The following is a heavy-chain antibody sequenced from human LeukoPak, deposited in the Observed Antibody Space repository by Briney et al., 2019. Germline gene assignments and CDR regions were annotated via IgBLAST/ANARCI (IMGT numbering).Heavy chain of an antibody. CDR3: AKPRGYDCSGGSCYYLDTAMAANYYYYGMDV. CDR2: IKSKTEGGTT. CDR1: RLTHSNAR. J-gene: IGHJ6*02. Sequence: KPGGSLRLSCAPSRLTHSNARTRGVPDARGKGLEGVGRIKSKTEGGTTGYAAPVNGSLTISRDDSKNTLYLQMNSLRAEDTAVYYCAKPRGYDCSGGSCYYLDTAMAANYYYYGMDVWGQGTTVTVSS. V-gene: IGHV3-15*01. D-gene: IGHD2-15*01.